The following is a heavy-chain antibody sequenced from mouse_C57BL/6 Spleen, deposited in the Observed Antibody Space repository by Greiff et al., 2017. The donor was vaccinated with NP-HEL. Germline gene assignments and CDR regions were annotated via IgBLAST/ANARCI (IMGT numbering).Heavy chain of an antibody. CDR2: IDPEDGET. CDR1: GFNIQDYY. D-gene: IGHD1-1*01. Sequence: VQLQQSGAELVKPGASVKLSCTASGFNIQDYYMHWVKQRTEQGLEWIGRIDPEDGETKSAPKFQGKATITADTSSNPADLQLSSLTSEDTAVYYCARAITTGLDYWGQGTTLTVSS. CDR3: ARAITTGLDY. J-gene: IGHJ2*01. V-gene: IGHV14-2*01.